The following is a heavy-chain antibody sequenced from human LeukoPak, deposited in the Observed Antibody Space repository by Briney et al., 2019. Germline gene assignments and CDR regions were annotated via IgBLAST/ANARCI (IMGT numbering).Heavy chain of an antibody. D-gene: IGHD5-24*01. CDR3: ARGVAGMVEIGTIISFEY. CDR1: GFTFSIYA. J-gene: IGHJ4*02. V-gene: IGHV3-30*04. CDR2: ISYDVINK. Sequence: PGRSLRLSWAASGFTFSIYAMHWVRQAPGKGLGWVSVISYDVINKKYADSGKGPFTISRDKSKNTLYIQTNSVRAKDTAVSFCARGVAGMVEIGTIISFEYWGQGKLVTVSS.